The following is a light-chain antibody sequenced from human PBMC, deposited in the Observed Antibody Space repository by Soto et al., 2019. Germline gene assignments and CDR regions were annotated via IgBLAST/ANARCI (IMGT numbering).Light chain of an antibody. Sequence: EIVLTQSPGTLSLSPGEGATLSCRASQSVSSNYLAWYQQKPGQAPRLLIFGASSRPSDIPDRFSGSGSGTDFTLTISRLEPEDFAVYYCQQYGSSPPYTFGQGTKLEIK. CDR3: QQYGSSPPYT. CDR1: QSVSSNY. V-gene: IGKV3-20*01. J-gene: IGKJ2*01. CDR2: GAS.